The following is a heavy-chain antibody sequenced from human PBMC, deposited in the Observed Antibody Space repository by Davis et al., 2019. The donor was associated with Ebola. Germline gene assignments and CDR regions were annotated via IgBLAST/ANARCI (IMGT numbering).Heavy chain of an antibody. V-gene: IGHV4-59*01. J-gene: IGHJ5*02. CDR2: IYYSGST. CDR3: AREGVWCSGGSCYPDWFDP. CDR1: GGSISSYY. D-gene: IGHD2-15*01. Sequence: PGGSLRLSCTVSGGSISSYYWSWIRQPPGKGLEWIGYIYYSGSTNYNPSLKSRVTISVDTSKNQFSLKLSSVTAADTAVYYCAREGVWCSGGSCYPDWFDPWGQGTLVTVSS.